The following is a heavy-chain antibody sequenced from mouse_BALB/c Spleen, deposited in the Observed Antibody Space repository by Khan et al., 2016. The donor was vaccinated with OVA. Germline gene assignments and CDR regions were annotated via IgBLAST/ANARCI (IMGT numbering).Heavy chain of an antibody. D-gene: IGHD3-2*02. V-gene: IGHV1S132*01. CDR1: GYIFTSYW. CDR2: IYPGTDNT. Sequence: QVRLQQSGAELVRPGASVKLSCKTSGYIFTSYWIHWVKQSSGQGLEWIARIYPGTDNTYYNEKPKDKATLTADKSSSTAYMQLSSLKSEDSAVYFCAREEALYYFDYWGQGTTLTVSS. CDR3: AREEALYYFDY. J-gene: IGHJ2*01.